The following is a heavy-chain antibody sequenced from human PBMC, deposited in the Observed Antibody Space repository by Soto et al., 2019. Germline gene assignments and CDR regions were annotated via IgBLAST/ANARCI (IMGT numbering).Heavy chain of an antibody. J-gene: IGHJ4*02. CDR3: ARTRPNSSGCSASLYY. CDR1: GLSLSTSVMC. Sequence: SGPTLVNPTQTLTLTCTFSGLSLSTSVMCVSWLRQPPGKALELLALIYWDYEKYYSTALKPRLTISKDTAKNQVVLTMTNMDPVDTATYYCARTRPNSSGCSASLYYCGQGTLVTVSS. D-gene: IGHD6-19*01. V-gene: IGHV2-70*01. CDR2: IYWDYEK.